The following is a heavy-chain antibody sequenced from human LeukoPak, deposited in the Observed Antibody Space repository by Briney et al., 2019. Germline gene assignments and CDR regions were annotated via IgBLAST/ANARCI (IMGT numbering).Heavy chain of an antibody. D-gene: IGHD2-2*01. CDR1: GFTVSSNY. J-gene: IGHJ4*02. Sequence: GGSLRLSCAASGFTVSSNYMSWVRQAPGKGLEWVSVIYSGGSTYYADSVKGRFTISRDNSKNTLYLQMNSLRAEDTAVYYCAREHQLLYLDYWGQGTLVTISS. V-gene: IGHV3-66*02. CDR3: AREHQLLYLDY. CDR2: IYSGGST.